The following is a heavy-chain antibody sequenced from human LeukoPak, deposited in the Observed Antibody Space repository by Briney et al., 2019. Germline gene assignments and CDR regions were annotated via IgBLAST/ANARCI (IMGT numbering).Heavy chain of an antibody. Sequence: ESGPTLVKPTQTLTLTCTFSGFSLSTGGVAVGWIRQPPGKALEWLALIYWNDDKRYSPSLKSRVTITKDTSKNQVVLTMTNMDPVDTATYYCAHRRGDDYSSSWYHGFDYWGQGTLVTVSS. J-gene: IGHJ4*02. CDR2: IYWNDDK. CDR3: AHRRGDDYSSSWYHGFDY. CDR1: GFSLSTGGVA. D-gene: IGHD6-13*01. V-gene: IGHV2-5*01.